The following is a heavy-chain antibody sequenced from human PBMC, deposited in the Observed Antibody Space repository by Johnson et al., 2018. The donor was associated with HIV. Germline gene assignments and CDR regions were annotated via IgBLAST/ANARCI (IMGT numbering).Heavy chain of an antibody. D-gene: IGHD2-15*01. Sequence: VHLVESGGGLVPPGGSLRLSCAASGFTVSSNYMSWVRQAPGKGLEWVSVIYSGGSTYYSDSVKGRFTISIDNSKNTLYLQMNSLRAEDTAVYYCASRPGGDFCSGGSCRPNPYDGFDIWGQGTKVTVSS. J-gene: IGHJ3*02. CDR2: IYSGGST. V-gene: IGHV3-66*01. CDR3: ASRPGGDFCSGGSCRPNPYDGFDI. CDR1: GFTVSSNY.